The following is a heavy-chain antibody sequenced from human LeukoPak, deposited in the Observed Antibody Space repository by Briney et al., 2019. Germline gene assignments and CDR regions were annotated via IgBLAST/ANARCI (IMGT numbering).Heavy chain of an antibody. J-gene: IGHJ4*02. D-gene: IGHD2-21*01. CDR3: ARGSLGSSTSSDCCPLDY. V-gene: IGHV3-21*04. CDR2: ISSSSSYI. CDR1: GFTFSSYS. Sequence: GGSLRLSCAASGFTFSSYSMNWVRQAPGKGLEWVSSISSSSSYIYYADSVKGRFTISRDNSKNTLDLQMNNLRAEDTAVFFCARGSLGSSTSSDCCPLDYWGQGALVTVSS.